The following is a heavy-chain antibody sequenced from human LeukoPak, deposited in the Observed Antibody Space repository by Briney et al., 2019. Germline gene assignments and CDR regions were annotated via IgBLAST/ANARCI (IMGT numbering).Heavy chain of an antibody. CDR3: AKDLHVRSSSTVTTGGVDS. V-gene: IGHV3-23*01. D-gene: IGHD4-17*01. CDR1: GFTFSSYA. CDR2: ISNSAGNA. Sequence: GGSLRLSCVASGFTFSSYAMSWVRKTPGKGLEWVSVISNSAGNAYYADSVKGRFTISRDNSKNTLYLQMNSLRAEDTAVYYCAKDLHVRSSSTVTTGGVDSWGQGTLGTVSS. J-gene: IGHJ4*02.